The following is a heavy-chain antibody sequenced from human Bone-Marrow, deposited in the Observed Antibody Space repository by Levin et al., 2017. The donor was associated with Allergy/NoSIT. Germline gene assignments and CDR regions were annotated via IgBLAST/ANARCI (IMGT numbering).Heavy chain of an antibody. J-gene: IGHJ4*02. CDR1: GDLFTSHR. Sequence: AASVKVSCKVSGDLFTSHRISWLRQAPGQRPEWMGGIVPYLNTPDYAQRFEDRVTITADESTSAGYLELKSLRPEDTAVYYCARVSVPYAASGTFKYWGQGTQVIVSS. CDR3: ARVSVPYAASGTFKY. V-gene: IGHV1-69*13. CDR2: IVPYLNTP. D-gene: IGHD2-2*01.